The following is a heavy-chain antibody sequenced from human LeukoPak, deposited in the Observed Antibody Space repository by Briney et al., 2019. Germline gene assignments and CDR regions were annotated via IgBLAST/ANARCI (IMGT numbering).Heavy chain of an antibody. V-gene: IGHV4-34*01. CDR2: INHSGST. J-gene: IGHJ4*02. CDR3: VRFEYSSGWYDRTYFDY. CDR1: GGSFSGYY. Sequence: SETLSLTCAVYGGSFSGYYWSWIRQPPGKGLEWIGEINHSGSTNYNPSLKSRVTISVDTSKNQFSLKLSSVTAADTAVYYCVRFEYSSGWYDRTYFDYWGQGTLVTVSS. D-gene: IGHD6-19*01.